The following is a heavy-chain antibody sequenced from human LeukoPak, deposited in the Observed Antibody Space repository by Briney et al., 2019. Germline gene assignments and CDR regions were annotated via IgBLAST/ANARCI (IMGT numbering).Heavy chain of an antibody. D-gene: IGHD4-17*01. CDR1: GGSFSGYY. CDR2: INHSGNT. CDR3: ASGDLEDYGAYYGMDV. V-gene: IGHV4-34*01. Sequence: PSETLSLTCAVYGGSFSGYYWSWIRQPPGKGLEWIGEINHSGNTKYNPPLQSRVTISVDTSDNQFSLKLSSVTAADTAVYYCASGDLEDYGAYYGMDVWGQGTTVTVSS. J-gene: IGHJ6*02.